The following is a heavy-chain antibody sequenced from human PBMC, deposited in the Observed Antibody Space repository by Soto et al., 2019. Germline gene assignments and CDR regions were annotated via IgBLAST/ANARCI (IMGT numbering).Heavy chain of an antibody. Sequence: GESLKISCKGSGYSFTSYWISWVRQMPGRGLEWMGRIDPSDSYTNYSPSFQGHVTISADKSISTAYLQWSSLKASDTAMYYCARDKVTSSYDILTGYCFDYWGQGTLVTSPQ. J-gene: IGHJ4*02. CDR2: IDPSDSYT. D-gene: IGHD3-9*01. CDR1: GYSFTSYW. CDR3: ARDKVTSSYDILTGYCFDY. V-gene: IGHV5-10-1*01.